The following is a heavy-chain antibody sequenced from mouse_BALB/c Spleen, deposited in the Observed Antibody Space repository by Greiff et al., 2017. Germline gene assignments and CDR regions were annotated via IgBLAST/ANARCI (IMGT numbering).Heavy chain of an antibody. V-gene: IGHV1S41*01. CDR3: ASYGPYAMDY. Sequence: DLVKPGASVKLSCKASGYTFTSYWINWIKQRPGQGLEWIGRIAPGSGSTYYNEMFKGKATLTVDTSSSTAYIQLRSLSSEDSAVYFCASYGPYAMDYWGQGTSVTVSS. D-gene: IGHD1-1*02. J-gene: IGHJ4*01. CDR1: GYTFTSYW. CDR2: IAPGSGST.